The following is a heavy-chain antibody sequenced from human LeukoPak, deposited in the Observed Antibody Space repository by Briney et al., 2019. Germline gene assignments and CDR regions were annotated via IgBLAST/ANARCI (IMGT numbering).Heavy chain of an antibody. CDR3: ARGGGWSPYYFDY. Sequence: SETLSLTCTISGGSLSPYYWNWIRQPAGKGLEWIGRIYSSGTTNYNPSLRSRVSMSVDTSKNQFSLKLSSVIAADTAVYYCARGGGWSPYYFDYWGQGTLVTVSS. CDR1: GGSLSPYY. V-gene: IGHV4-4*07. D-gene: IGHD6-19*01. CDR2: IYSSGTT. J-gene: IGHJ4*02.